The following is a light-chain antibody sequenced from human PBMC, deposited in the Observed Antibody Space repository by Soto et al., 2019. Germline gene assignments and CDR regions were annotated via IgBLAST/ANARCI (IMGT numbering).Light chain of an antibody. Sequence: EIVLTQSPDTLSLSPGERATRCCRASQTLSINSLAWYQQKPGQAPRLLIYAASTRDTGIPDRFNGSGSGTDFALTINRLEPEDFAVYYCQQYDGAPLTFGPGTKVDIK. CDR3: QQYDGAPLT. CDR2: AAS. V-gene: IGKV3-20*01. J-gene: IGKJ3*01. CDR1: QTLSINS.